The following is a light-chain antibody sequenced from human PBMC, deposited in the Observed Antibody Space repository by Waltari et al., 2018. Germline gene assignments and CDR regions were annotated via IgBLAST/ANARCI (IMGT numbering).Light chain of an antibody. CDR1: QSVSSN. V-gene: IGKV3-15*01. CDR2: GAS. J-gene: IGKJ1*01. Sequence: EIVMTQSPATLSVSPGERATLSCRASQSVSSNLAWYQQKPGQAPRLRIDGASTRATGIPARFSGSGSGTEFTRTISSLQSEDFAVYYCQQDNNWPPGGGTFGQGTKVEIK. CDR3: QQDNNWPPGGGT.